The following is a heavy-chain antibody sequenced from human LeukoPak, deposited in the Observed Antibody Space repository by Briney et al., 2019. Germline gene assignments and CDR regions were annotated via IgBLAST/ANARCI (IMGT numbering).Heavy chain of an antibody. CDR1: GFTFSSYA. CDR2: ISSNGGST. J-gene: IGHJ4*02. CDR3: VGANYYDSSGYSGDY. D-gene: IGHD3-22*01. V-gene: IGHV3-64D*06. Sequence: GGSLRLSCSASGFTFSSYAMHWVRQAPGKGLEYVPAISSNGGSTYYADSVKGRFTISRDNSKNTLYLQMSSLRAEDTAVYYCVGANYYDSSGYSGDYWGQGTLVTVSS.